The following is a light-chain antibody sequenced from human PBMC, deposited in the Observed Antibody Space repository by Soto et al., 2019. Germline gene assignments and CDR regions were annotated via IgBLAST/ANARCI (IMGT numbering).Light chain of an antibody. Sequence: DIQLTQSPSFLSASVGDRVTITCRASQGISSYLAWYQQKPGKAPKLLIYAASTLQSGVPSRFSGSGSGTEFTLTISSLKPEVFATYYCQPLDIYPTFGQGKRREIK. CDR1: QGISSY. J-gene: IGKJ5*01. CDR2: AAS. V-gene: IGKV1-9*01. CDR3: QPLDIYPT.